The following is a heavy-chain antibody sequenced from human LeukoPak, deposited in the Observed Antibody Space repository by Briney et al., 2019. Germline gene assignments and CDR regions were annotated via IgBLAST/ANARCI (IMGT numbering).Heavy chain of an antibody. D-gene: IGHD2-15*01. CDR1: GFTFRIYV. V-gene: IGHV3-23*01. CDR2: ISASGATT. Sequence: GGSLTLTGATSGFTFRIYVMSGVRQAPGKGREGVSGISASGATTYYADSVKGRFTISRDNSKNTLYLRMTSLRADATAVYYCAKDRICSGGICYYFDYWGQGTLVTVSS. CDR3: AKDRICSGGICYYFDY. J-gene: IGHJ4*02.